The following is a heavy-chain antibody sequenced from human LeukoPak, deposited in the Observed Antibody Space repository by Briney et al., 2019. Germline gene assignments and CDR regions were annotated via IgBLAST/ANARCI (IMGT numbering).Heavy chain of an antibody. V-gene: IGHV4-59*08. J-gene: IGHJ5*02. Sequence: SETLSLTCTVSGGSIRSYYWSWIRQPPGKGLEWIAHIHDSGSTSYNPSLKSRVTISVDMSKNQFSLKVSSVTAADTAVYYCARRVTSNWFDPWGQGTLVTVSS. D-gene: IGHD2-21*02. CDR3: ARRVTSNWFDP. CDR1: GGSIRSYY. CDR2: IHDSGST.